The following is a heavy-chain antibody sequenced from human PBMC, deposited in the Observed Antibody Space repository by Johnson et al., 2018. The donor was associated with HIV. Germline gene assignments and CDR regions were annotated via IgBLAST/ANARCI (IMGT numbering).Heavy chain of an antibody. Sequence: QVQLVESGGGVVQPGRSLRLSCAASGFTFSNYGMHWVRQAPGKGLEWVAVIWYDGSNKYYADSVKGRFTISIDNSKNTLYLQMNSLRAEDTALYYCAKDQGYWGDDAFDVWGQGTMVTVYS. J-gene: IGHJ3*01. D-gene: IGHD7-27*01. CDR3: AKDQGYWGDDAFDV. CDR2: IWYDGSNK. CDR1: GFTFSNYG. V-gene: IGHV3-33*06.